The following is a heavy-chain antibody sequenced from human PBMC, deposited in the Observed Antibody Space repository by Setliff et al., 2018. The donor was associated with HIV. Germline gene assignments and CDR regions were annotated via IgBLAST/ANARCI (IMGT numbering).Heavy chain of an antibody. J-gene: IGHJ6*03. CDR2: IYYSGST. Sequence: SETLSLTCTVSGGSISSGGYFWSWIRQLPGKGLEWIGYIYYSGSTFYNPSLKSRVTISVDTSKNQFSLKLSSVTAADTAVYYCARELRVTGIYYYYYMDVWGKGTTVTVS. CDR1: GGSISSGGYF. CDR3: ARELRVTGIYYYYYMDV. V-gene: IGHV4-61*08. D-gene: IGHD4-4*01.